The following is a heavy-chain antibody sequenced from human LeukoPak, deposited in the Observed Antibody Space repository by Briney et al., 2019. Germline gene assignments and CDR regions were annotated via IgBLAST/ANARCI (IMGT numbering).Heavy chain of an antibody. CDR2: IYSGGGT. V-gene: IGHV3-53*01. CDR1: GFTVSSNY. Sequence: GGSLRLSCAASGFTVSSNYMSWVRQAPGKGLGWVSVIYSGGGTYYADSVKGRFTISRDNSKNTLYLQMNSLRAEDTAVYYCAKARSIGYCSSTSCYELIDYWGQGTLVTVSS. CDR3: AKARSIGYCSSTSCYELIDY. J-gene: IGHJ4*02. D-gene: IGHD2-2*01.